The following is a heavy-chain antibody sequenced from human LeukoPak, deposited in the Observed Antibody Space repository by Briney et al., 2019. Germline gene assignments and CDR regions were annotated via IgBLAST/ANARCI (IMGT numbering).Heavy chain of an antibody. J-gene: IGHJ6*03. D-gene: IGHD3-10*01. Sequence: GGSLRLSCAASGFTFRSNYMSWVRQAPGKGLEWVSVIYGGGRTYYADSVKGRFTISRDNSKNTLYLQMNSLRAEDTAVYYCARVLSGRGSLYSYYYYMDVWGKGTTVTISS. CDR3: ARVLSGRGSLYSYYYYMDV. V-gene: IGHV3-53*01. CDR1: GFTFRSNY. CDR2: IYGGGRT.